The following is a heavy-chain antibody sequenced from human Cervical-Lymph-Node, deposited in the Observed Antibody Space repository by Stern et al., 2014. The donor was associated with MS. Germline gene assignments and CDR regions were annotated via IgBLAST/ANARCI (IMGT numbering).Heavy chain of an antibody. CDR2: IYTSGST. V-gene: IGHV4-61*02. J-gene: IGHJ6*02. CDR1: GGSISSGSYY. CDR3: ARDCRLRYFDNYGMDV. D-gene: IGHD3-9*01. Sequence: QVQLQESGPGLVKPSQTLSLTCTVSGGSISSGSYYWSWIRQPAGKGLEWIGRIYTSGSTNYNPSLKGRVPISVDTSKTQFSLKLSSVTAADTAVYYCARDCRLRYFDNYGMDVWGQGTTVTVSS.